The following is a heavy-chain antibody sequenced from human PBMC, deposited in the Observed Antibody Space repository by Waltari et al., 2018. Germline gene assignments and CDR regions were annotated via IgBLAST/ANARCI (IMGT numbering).Heavy chain of an antibody. J-gene: IGHJ4*02. D-gene: IGHD6-6*01. CDR1: GFTVSSHY. CDR3: ARSGKYSSSSVPDY. Sequence: EVQLVESGGGLIQPGGSLRLSCAASGFTVSSHYLSWVRQAPGKGLEWVSVIYIGGSTYYADSVKGRFTISRDNSKNTLYLQMNSLRAEDTAVYYCARSGKYSSSSVPDYWGQGTLVTVSS. V-gene: IGHV3-53*01. CDR2: IYIGGST.